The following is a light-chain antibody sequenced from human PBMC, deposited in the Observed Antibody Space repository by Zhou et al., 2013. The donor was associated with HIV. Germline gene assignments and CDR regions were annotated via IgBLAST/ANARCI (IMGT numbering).Light chain of an antibody. J-gene: IGKJ5*01. CDR2: GAS. CDR3: QQYGSSIT. Sequence: EIVLTQSPGTLSLSPGERATLSCRASQSVSSSYLAWYQQKPGQAPRLLIYGASSRATGIPDRFSGSGSGTGFTLTISRLEPEDFAVYYCQQYGSSITFGQGTRL. CDR1: QSVSSSY. V-gene: IGKV3-20*01.